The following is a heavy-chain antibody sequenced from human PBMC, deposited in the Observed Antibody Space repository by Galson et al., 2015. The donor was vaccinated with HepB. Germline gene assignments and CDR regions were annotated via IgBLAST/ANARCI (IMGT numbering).Heavy chain of an antibody. CDR2: IIPILGIA. CDR3: ARDLDRDGYNYFDY. Sequence: SVKVSCKASGGTFSSYAISWVRQAPGQGLEWMGRIIPILGIANYAQKFQGRVTITADKSTSTAYMELSSLRSEDTAVYYSARDLDRDGYNYFDYWGQGTLVTVSS. V-gene: IGHV1-69*04. J-gene: IGHJ4*02. CDR1: GGTFSSYA. D-gene: IGHD5-24*01.